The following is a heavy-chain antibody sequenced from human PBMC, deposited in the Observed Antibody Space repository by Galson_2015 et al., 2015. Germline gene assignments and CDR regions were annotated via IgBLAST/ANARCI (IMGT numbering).Heavy chain of an antibody. CDR1: GYILNGYS. J-gene: IGHJ5*01. CDR2: INGDNGNP. CDR3: ARTSTMGCSPDS. D-gene: IGHD2-2*01. Sequence: SVKVSCKASGYILNGYSLNWVRQAPGQGLEWMGWINGDNGNPTYAQGFTGRFVFSLDTSVSTAYLQITSLKPEDTAVYSCARTSTMGCSPDSWAQGPLAPFPS. V-gene: IGHV7-4-1*02.